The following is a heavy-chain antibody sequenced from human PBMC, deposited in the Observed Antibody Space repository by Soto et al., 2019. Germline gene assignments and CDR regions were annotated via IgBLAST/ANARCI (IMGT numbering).Heavy chain of an antibody. V-gene: IGHV1-46*01. CDR3: ARSYVTSRPIDF. Sequence: ASVKVSCKASGYSLTSYYIHWLRRAPGQGLEWMGITNPSDGSTNYARKFQGRVTMTSDTSTSTVYMEMSSLRSEDTAMYYCARSYVTSRPIDFWGQGTLVTVS. J-gene: IGHJ4*02. CDR1: GYSLTSYY. CDR2: TNPSDGST. D-gene: IGHD3-10*02.